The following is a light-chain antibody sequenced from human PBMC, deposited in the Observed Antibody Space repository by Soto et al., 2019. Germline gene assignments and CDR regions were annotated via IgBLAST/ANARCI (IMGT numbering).Light chain of an antibody. V-gene: IGLV2-14*01. Sequence: HFDLNHLASVSGSPGQSCTIPCTGTSSDVGGYNYVSWYQQHPGKAPKLMIYDVSNRPSGVSNRFSGSKSGNTASLTISGLQAEDEADYYCSSYTSSSTPLFVFGNGTKVTVL. J-gene: IGLJ1*01. CDR3: SSYTSSSTPLFV. CDR2: DVS. CDR1: SSDVGGYNY.